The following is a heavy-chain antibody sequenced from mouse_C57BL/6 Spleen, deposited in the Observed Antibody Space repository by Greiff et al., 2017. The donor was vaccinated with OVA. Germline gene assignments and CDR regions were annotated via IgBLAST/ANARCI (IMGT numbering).Heavy chain of an antibody. Sequence: VQLQQSGPVLVKPGASVKMSCKASGYTFTDYYMNWVKQSHGKSLEWIGVINPYNGGTSYNQKFKGKATLTVDKSSSTAYMELNSLTSEDSAVYYCARDDDYAMDYWGQGTSVTVSS. V-gene: IGHV1-19*01. D-gene: IGHD2-3*01. CDR3: ARDDDYAMDY. CDR2: INPYNGGT. CDR1: GYTFTDYY. J-gene: IGHJ4*01.